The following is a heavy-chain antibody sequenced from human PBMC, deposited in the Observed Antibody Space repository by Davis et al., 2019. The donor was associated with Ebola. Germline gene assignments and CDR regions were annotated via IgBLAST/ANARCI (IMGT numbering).Heavy chain of an antibody. D-gene: IGHD3-22*01. J-gene: IGHJ4*02. CDR2: ISGRGGST. Sequence: GESLKISCEVSGFPLSSFAMSWVRQAPGKGLEWVSVISGRGGSTYYAESVKGRFTISRDNFKNTLYLQMNSLRAEDTALYFCAKDGWLDYYDGLTYWGQGTLVTVSS. CDR3: AKDGWLDYYDGLTY. CDR1: GFPLSSFA. V-gene: IGHV3-23*01.